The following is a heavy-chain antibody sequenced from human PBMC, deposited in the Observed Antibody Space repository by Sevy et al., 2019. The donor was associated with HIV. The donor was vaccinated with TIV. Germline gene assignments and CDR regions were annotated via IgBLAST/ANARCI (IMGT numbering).Heavy chain of an antibody. Sequence: GGSLRLSCAASGFTFSSYSMNWVRQAPGKGLEWVSSISSSSSYIYYADSVKGRFTISRDNAKNSLYLQMNSLRAEDTAVHYGARLGSSGWYVSYYYYMDVWGKGTRVTVSS. V-gene: IGHV3-21*01. CDR2: ISSSSSYI. CDR3: ARLGSSGWYVSYYYYMDV. J-gene: IGHJ6*03. CDR1: GFTFSSYS. D-gene: IGHD6-19*01.